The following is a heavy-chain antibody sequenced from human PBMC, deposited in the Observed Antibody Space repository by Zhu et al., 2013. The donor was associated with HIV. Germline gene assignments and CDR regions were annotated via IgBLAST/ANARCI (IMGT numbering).Heavy chain of an antibody. V-gene: IGHV1-46*01. CDR2: INPSGGST. D-gene: IGHD2-15*01. CDR1: GYTFTSYY. CDR3: ARALVVAATLGYYYGMDV. J-gene: IGHJ6*02. Sequence: QVQLVQSGAEVKKPGASVKVSCKASGYTFTSYYMHWVRQAPGQGLEWMGIINPSGGSTSYAQKFQGRVTMTRDTSTSTVYMELSSLRSEDTAVYYCARALVVAATLGYYYGMDVWGQGDHGSPVSS.